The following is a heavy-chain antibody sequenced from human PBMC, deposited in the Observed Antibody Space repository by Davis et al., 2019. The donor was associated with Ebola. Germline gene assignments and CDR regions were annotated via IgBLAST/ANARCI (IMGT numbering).Heavy chain of an antibody. D-gene: IGHD4-17*01. CDR3: AAEMTTVTLFYYYGMDV. CDR2: IRSKANSYAT. CDR1: GFTFSGSA. J-gene: IGHJ6*02. V-gene: IGHV3-73*01. Sequence: GESLKISCAASGFTFSGSAMHWVRQASGKGLEWVGRIRSKANSYATAYAASVKGRFTISRDDSKNTAYLQMNSLRAEDTAVYYCAAEMTTVTLFYYYGMDVWGQGTTVTVSS.